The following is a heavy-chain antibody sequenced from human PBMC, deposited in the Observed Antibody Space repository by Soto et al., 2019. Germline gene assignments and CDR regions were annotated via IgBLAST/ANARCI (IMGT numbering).Heavy chain of an antibody. J-gene: IGHJ6*02. CDR2: SFYSGST. CDR1: GGSINAFF. Sequence: PSETLSLTCTVSGGSINAFFWSWVRQPPGKGLESIGYSFYSGSTNYNPSLKSRVTISLDTSKTQFSLNLTSVTAADTAVYYCATQTGLYYYGMDVWGQGTTVTVSS. CDR3: ATQTGLYYYGMDV. V-gene: IGHV4-59*01.